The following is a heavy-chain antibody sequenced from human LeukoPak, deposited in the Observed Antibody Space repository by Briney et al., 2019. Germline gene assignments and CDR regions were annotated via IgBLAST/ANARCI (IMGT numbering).Heavy chain of an antibody. Sequence: ASVKVSCKASGYTFTSYDINWVRQATGQGLEWMGWMNPNSGNTGYAQKFQGRVTITRNTSISTAYMELSSLRSEDTAVYYCASSVTPYYYYGMDVWGQGTTVTVSS. CDR1: GYTFTSYD. CDR2: MNPNSGNT. J-gene: IGHJ6*02. V-gene: IGHV1-8*03. CDR3: ASSVTPYYYYGMDV. D-gene: IGHD2-21*02.